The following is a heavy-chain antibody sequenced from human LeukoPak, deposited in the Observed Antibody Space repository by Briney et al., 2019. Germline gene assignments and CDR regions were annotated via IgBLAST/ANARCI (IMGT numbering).Heavy chain of an antibody. CDR1: GGSFSGYY. CDR3: ARGPGGYSYGYWN. J-gene: IGHJ4*02. CDR2: INHSGST. V-gene: IGHV4-34*01. D-gene: IGHD5-18*01. Sequence: SETLSLTCAVYGGSFSGYYWSWIRQPPGKGLEWIGEINHSGSTNYNPSLKSRVTISVDTSKNQSSLKLSSVTAADTAVYYCARGPGGYSYGYWNWGQGTLVTVSS.